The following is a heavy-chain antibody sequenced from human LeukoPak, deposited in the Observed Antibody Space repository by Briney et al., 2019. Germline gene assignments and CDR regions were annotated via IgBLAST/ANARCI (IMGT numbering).Heavy chain of an antibody. D-gene: IGHD5-24*01. CDR2: IRSSGTAI. CDR3: ARGAARMVEMGTMISFEY. CDR1: GFSFSRYE. V-gene: IGHV3-48*01. Sequence: GGPLRLSCAASGFSFSRYEMNWVRQAPGKGLEWISYIRSSGTAIDYADSVKGRFTISRVNSQKTLYLQMNSLSAEDAAVYYYARGAARMVEMGTMISFEYWGQGTLVTVSS. J-gene: IGHJ4*02.